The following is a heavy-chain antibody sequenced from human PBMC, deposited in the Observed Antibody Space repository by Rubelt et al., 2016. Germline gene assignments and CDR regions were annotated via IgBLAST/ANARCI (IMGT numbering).Heavy chain of an antibody. CDR3: ARRKAVAYIGWSGWFDP. CDR1: GGSISSSSYY. V-gene: IGHV4-39*01. J-gene: IGHJ5*02. CDR2: IYYSGST. Sequence: QLQLQESGPGLVKPSETLSLTCTVSGGSISSSSYYWGWIRQPPGKGLEWIGNIYYSGSTYYNPSLKSRFTISVDTSKNQFSLKLSSVTAADTAVYYCARRKAVAYIGWSGWFDPWGQGTLVTVSS. D-gene: IGHD6-19*01.